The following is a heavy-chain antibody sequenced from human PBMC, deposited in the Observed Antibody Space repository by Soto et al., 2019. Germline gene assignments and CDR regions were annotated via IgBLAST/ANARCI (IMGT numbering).Heavy chain of an antibody. D-gene: IGHD2-15*01. J-gene: IGHJ3*02. CDR1: EFTFSNYA. CDR3: ARDIQGRGATSGDDAIDI. CDR2: ISSSGGTT. Sequence: EVQLLESGGGLVQPGGSLRLSCVASEFTFSNYAMNWVRQAPGEGPEWGSLISSSGGTTYYADSVKGRLSISRDNSKNTLYLQMNSLRVEDTAIYFCARDIQGRGATSGDDAIDIWGQGTMVTVSS. V-gene: IGHV3-23*01.